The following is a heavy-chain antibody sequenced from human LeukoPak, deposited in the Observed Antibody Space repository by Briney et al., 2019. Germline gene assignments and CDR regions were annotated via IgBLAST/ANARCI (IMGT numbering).Heavy chain of an antibody. Sequence: GESLKISCKGSGYSFTSYWIGWVRQMPGKGLEWMGITYPGDSDTRYCPSFQGQVTISADKSISTAYLQWSSLKASDTAMYYCARRPYCSSGSCPNWFDPWGQGTLVTVSS. CDR2: TYPGDSDT. D-gene: IGHD2-15*01. J-gene: IGHJ5*02. CDR1: GYSFTSYW. CDR3: ARRPYCSSGSCPNWFDP. V-gene: IGHV5-51*01.